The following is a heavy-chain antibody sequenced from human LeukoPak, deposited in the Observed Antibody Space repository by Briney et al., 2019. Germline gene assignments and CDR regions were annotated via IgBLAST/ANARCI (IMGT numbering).Heavy chain of an antibody. Sequence: SETLSLTCTVSGGSISSGNYYWSWIRQPAGKGLEWIGRIYTSGRSNYNPSLKSRVTISVDTSKNQFSLRLSSVTAADTAVYYCARVKAQLELFDYWGQGTLVTVSS. V-gene: IGHV4-61*02. CDR1: GGSISSGNYY. D-gene: IGHD1-1*01. J-gene: IGHJ4*02. CDR3: ARVKAQLELFDY. CDR2: IYTSGRS.